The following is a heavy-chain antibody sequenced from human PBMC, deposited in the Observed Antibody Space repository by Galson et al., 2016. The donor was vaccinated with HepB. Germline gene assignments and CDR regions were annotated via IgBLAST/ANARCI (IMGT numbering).Heavy chain of an antibody. D-gene: IGHD3-22*01. CDR1: GGSISSGAYY. J-gene: IGHJ3*02. CDR2: IYYSGST. Sequence: TLSLTCTVSGGSISSGAYYWSWIRQYPGKGLEWIGSIYYSGSTRYNPSLKSRVTISEDISANHFSLRLTSMTAADTAVYYCARGGITLIVVTTPGVFDIWGQGTRVTVSS. CDR3: ARGGITLIVVTTPGVFDI. V-gene: IGHV4-31*03.